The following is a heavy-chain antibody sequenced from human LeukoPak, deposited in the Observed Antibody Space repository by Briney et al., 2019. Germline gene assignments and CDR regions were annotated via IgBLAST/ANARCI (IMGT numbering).Heavy chain of an antibody. CDR1: GGSISSSSYY. Sequence: SETLSLTCSVSGGSISSSSYYWGWIRQPPGKGLEWIGSIYYSGSTYYNPSLKSRVTISVDTSKNQFSLKLSSVTAADTAVYYCASGYYDSSGYFDHFDYWGQGTLVTVSS. CDR3: ASGYYDSSGYFDHFDY. V-gene: IGHV4-39*07. D-gene: IGHD3-22*01. J-gene: IGHJ4*02. CDR2: IYYSGST.